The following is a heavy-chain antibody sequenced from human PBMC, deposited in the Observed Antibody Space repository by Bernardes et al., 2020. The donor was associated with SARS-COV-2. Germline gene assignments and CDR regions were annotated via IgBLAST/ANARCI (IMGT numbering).Heavy chain of an antibody. J-gene: IGHJ4*02. Sequence: GGSLRLSCAASGFTFDDYAMHWVRQAPGKGLEWVSGISWNSGSIGYADSVKGRFTISRDNAKNSLYLQMNSLRAEDTALYYCAKDASIALPLYYFDYWGQGTLVTVSS. CDR3: AKDASIALPLYYFDY. V-gene: IGHV3-9*01. D-gene: IGHD6-6*01. CDR2: ISWNSGSI. CDR1: GFTFDDYA.